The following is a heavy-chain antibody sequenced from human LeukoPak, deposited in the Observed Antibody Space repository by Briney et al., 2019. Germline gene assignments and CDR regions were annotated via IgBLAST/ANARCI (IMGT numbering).Heavy chain of an antibody. J-gene: IGHJ6*03. CDR1: GYTFTSYY. CDR3: VRAHYYGSGLYYYYYMDV. V-gene: IGHV1-46*01. D-gene: IGHD3-10*01. Sequence: GASVKVSCKASGYTFTSYYMHWVRQAPGQGLEWMGIINPNGGSTSYAQKFQGRVTMTRDMSTSTVYMELSSLRSEDTAVYYCVRAHYYGSGLYYYYYMDVWGKGTTVTVSS. CDR2: INPNGGST.